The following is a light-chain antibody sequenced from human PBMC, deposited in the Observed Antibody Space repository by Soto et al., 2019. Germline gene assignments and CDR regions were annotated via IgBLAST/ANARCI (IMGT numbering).Light chain of an antibody. V-gene: IGLV2-14*01. CDR1: SSDVGGYNY. Sequence: QSALTQPASVSGSPGQSITISCTGTSSDVGGYNYVSWYQHHPGKAPKLMIYEVSNRPSGVSNRFSGSKSGNTASLTISGLQAEDEATYYCSSYRSSDSWVFGTGTKLTVL. CDR3: SSYRSSDSWV. CDR2: EVS. J-gene: IGLJ1*01.